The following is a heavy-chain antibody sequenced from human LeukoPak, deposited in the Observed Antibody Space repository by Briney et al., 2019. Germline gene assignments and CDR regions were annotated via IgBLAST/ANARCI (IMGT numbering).Heavy chain of an antibody. CDR3: ARVRDSSGYPAASSY. D-gene: IGHD3-22*01. J-gene: IGHJ4*02. CDR2: ISSSSSYV. V-gene: IGHV3-21*01. Sequence: GGSLRLSCAASGFTFSSYSMNWVRQAPGKGLEWVSSISSSSSYVYYADSVKGRFTISRDNAKNSLYLQMNSLRAEDTAVYYCARVRDSSGYPAASSYWGQGTLVTVSS. CDR1: GFTFSSYS.